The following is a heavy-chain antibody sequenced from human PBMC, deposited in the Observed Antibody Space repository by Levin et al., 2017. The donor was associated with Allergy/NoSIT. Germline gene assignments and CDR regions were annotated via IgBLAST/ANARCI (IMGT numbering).Heavy chain of an antibody. V-gene: IGHV4-59*08. Sequence: TSETLSLTCTVSGGSISSYYWNWIRQPPGKGLEWIGYIFYGGSANYNPSLKSRVTISLDTSKNQFSLKLSSVTAADTAVYYCARSLTSHNFDYWGQGTLVTVSS. D-gene: IGHD3-16*02. CDR1: GGSISSYY. CDR3: ARSLTSHNFDY. J-gene: IGHJ4*02. CDR2: IFYGGSA.